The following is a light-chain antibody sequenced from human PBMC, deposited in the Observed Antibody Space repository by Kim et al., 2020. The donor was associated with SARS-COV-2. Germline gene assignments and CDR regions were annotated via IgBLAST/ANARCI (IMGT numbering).Light chain of an antibody. CDR1: TIVPRN. Sequence: SVAVGQPARIPGGVNTIVPRNGHWYQQRPGQAPVLVIYRDNNRPSGIPERFSGSNSGDTATLTISRAQAGDEADYYCQVWDSGTHSFGSGTKVTAL. CDR2: RDN. V-gene: IGLV3-9*01. CDR3: QVWDSGTHS. J-gene: IGLJ1*01.